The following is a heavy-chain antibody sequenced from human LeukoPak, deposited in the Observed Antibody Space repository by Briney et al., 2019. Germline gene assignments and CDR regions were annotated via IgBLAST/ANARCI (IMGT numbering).Heavy chain of an antibody. CDR3: ARGGYYDFWSGYSNWFDP. J-gene: IGHJ5*02. CDR2: INHSGST. D-gene: IGHD3-3*01. CDR1: GGSLSGSY. Sequence: SETLSLTCAVYGGSLSGSYWSWIRQPPGKGLEWIGEINHSGSTNYNPSLKSRVTISVDTSKNQFSLKLSSVTAADTAVYYCARGGYYDFWSGYSNWFDPWGQGTLVTVSS. V-gene: IGHV4-34*01.